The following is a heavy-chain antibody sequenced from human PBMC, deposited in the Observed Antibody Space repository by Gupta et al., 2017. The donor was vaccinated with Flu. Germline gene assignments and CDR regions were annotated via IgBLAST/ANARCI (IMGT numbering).Heavy chain of an antibody. J-gene: IGHJ4*02. D-gene: IGHD5-18*01. Sequence: QVLLQESGPGLLKPSETLSLTCIVSDDSISNYYWSWVRQLPGKGLEWIGLIYYSGSTNYNPSLKSRVSISIDRSQRHFSLKLSSVTAADTAIYYCVRVVDTPRGHFFDRWGQGTLVTVSS. CDR2: IYYSGST. CDR3: VRVVDTPRGHFFDR. V-gene: IGHV4-59*01. CDR1: DDSISNYY.